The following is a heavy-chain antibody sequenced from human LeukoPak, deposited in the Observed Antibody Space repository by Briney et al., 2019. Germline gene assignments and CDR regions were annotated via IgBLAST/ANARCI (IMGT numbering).Heavy chain of an antibody. CDR2: IRYDGNSE. J-gene: IGHJ4*02. CDR1: GFTFSSYG. V-gene: IGHV3-30*02. D-gene: IGHD5-24*01. CDR3: AKGGDGYNYGSYFDY. Sequence: PGGSLRLSCAASGFTFSSYGMHWVRQAPGKGLEWVAFIRYDGNSEFYADSVKGRFTISRDNSKNTLYLQMNSLRAEDTAVYYCAKGGDGYNYGSYFDYWGQGTLVTVSS.